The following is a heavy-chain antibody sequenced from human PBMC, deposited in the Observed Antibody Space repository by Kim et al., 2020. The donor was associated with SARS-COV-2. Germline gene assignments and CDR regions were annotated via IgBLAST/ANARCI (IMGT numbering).Heavy chain of an antibody. J-gene: IGHJ3*02. Sequence: SETLSLTCAVYGGSFSGYYWSWIRQPPGKGLEWIGEINHSGSTNYNPSLKSRVTISVDTSKNQFSLKLSSVTAADTAVYYCARKGDYYDSSGYSHDAFDIWGQGTMVTVSS. CDR2: INHSGST. V-gene: IGHV4-34*01. D-gene: IGHD3-22*01. CDR3: ARKGDYYDSSGYSHDAFDI. CDR1: GGSFSGYY.